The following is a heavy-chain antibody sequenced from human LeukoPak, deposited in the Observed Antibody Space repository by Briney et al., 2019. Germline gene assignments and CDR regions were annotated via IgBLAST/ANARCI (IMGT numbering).Heavy chain of an antibody. CDR1: GFTFSSYA. CDR2: TSYDASSK. CDR3: ARTHGGNSANWYFDL. D-gene: IGHD4-23*01. J-gene: IGHJ2*01. V-gene: IGHV3-30-3*01. Sequence: PGRSLRLSCAAPGFTFSSYAMHWVRQAPGKGLEWVAFTSYDASSKYYADSVKGRFTISKDNSNNTLSLQMNSLRAEDTAVYYCARTHGGNSANWYFDLWGRGTLVTVSS.